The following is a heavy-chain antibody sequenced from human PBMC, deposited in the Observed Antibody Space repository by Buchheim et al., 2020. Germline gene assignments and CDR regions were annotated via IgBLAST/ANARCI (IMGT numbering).Heavy chain of an antibody. Sequence: QVQVQESGPGLVKPSQTLSLTCIVSGGSISGGDYYWSWIRQPPGKGLEWVGYIYYTGSAYYNPSLKGRIAFSVDTSKDQVSLKLTSVTAADTAVYHCARMRGFGTPAQKGMDVWGQGTT. D-gene: IGHD3-10*01. CDR3: ARMRGFGTPAQKGMDV. J-gene: IGHJ6*02. CDR1: GGSISGGDYY. CDR2: IYYTGSA. V-gene: IGHV4-30-4*01.